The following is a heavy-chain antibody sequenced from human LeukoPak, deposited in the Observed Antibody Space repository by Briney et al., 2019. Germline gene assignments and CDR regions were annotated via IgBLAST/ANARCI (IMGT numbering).Heavy chain of an antibody. V-gene: IGHV4-59*08. CDR3: ARHIGGGIEDMDV. J-gene: IGHJ6*03. CDR1: GGSIGTYY. Sequence: SETLSLTCTVSGGSIGTYYWSWVRQSPGKGLEWIGYIYVTGNRYNPYLQSRVTISVDASRNQFFLKMSSVTAADTAVYYCARHIGGGIEDMDVWGKGTKVTVSS. CDR2: IYVTGN. D-gene: IGHD3-16*02.